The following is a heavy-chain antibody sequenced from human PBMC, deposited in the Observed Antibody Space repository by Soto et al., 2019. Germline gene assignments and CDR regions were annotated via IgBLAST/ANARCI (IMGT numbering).Heavy chain of an antibody. CDR1: GYTFTRSG. J-gene: IGHJ6*02. CDR3: AREGVAPYYFYGMDV. CDR2: ISSYNGDT. D-gene: IGHD2-15*01. Sequence: QVQLVQSGAEVKKPGASVKVSCKASGYTFTRSGISWVRQAPGQGPEWMGWISSYNGDTNYAQTFQGRVTMTTDTSTSTAYMELRSLRSDDTAVYYCAREGVAPYYFYGMDVRGQGTPVTFAS. V-gene: IGHV1-18*01.